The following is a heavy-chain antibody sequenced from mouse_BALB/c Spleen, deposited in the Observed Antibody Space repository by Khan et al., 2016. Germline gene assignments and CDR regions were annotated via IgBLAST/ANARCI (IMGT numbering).Heavy chain of an antibody. V-gene: IGHV5-17*02. D-gene: IGHD2-14*01. J-gene: IGHJ4*01. Sequence: EVELVESGGGLVQPGGSRKLSCAASGFTFSSFGIHWVRQAPEKGLEWVAYISSGSSTIYYEDTVKGRFTISRDNPKNTLFLPMTSLRSEDTAMYYCARAGNYRYDGAMDYWGQGTSVTVSS. CDR1: GFTFSSFG. CDR2: ISSGSSTI. CDR3: ARAGNYRYDGAMDY.